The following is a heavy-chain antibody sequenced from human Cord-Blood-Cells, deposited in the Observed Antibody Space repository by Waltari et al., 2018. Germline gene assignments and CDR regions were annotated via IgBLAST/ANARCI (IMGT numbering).Heavy chain of an antibody. V-gene: IGHV3-74*01. CDR3: ARSIRLPTVTTYYYYYGMDV. J-gene: IGHJ6*02. CDR1: GFTFSSYW. CDR2: INSDGSST. D-gene: IGHD4-17*01. Sequence: EVQLVESGGGLVQPGGSLRLSCEASGFTFSSYWMHWVRQAPGKGLVWVSRINSDGSSTSYADSVKGRFTISRDNAKNTLYLQMNSLRAEDTAVYYCARSIRLPTVTTYYYYYGMDVWGQGTTVTVSS.